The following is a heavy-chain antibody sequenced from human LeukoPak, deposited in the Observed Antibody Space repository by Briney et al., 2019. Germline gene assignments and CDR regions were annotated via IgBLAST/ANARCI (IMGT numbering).Heavy chain of an antibody. V-gene: IGHV1-8*03. Sequence: GASVKVSCKASGYTFTSYDINWVRQANGQGLEWMGWMNPNRGNTGYAQKFQGRVTITRNTSISTAYMELSSLRSEDTAVYYCARFSSYSGSYIDYMDVWGKGTTATVSS. CDR2: MNPNRGNT. J-gene: IGHJ6*03. D-gene: IGHD1-26*01. CDR3: ARFSSYSGSYIDYMDV. CDR1: GYTFTSYD.